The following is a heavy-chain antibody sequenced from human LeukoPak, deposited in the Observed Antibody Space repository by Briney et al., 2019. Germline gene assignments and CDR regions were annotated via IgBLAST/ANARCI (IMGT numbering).Heavy chain of an antibody. V-gene: IGHV5-51*01. CDR2: IYPGDSDA. D-gene: IGHD3-3*01. CDR3: ARRSITIFGVVNQGFDY. J-gene: IGHJ4*02. CDR1: GYSFTSYW. Sequence: GESLKISCKGSGYSFTSYWIGWVRQMPGKGLEWRGIIYPGDSDARYSPSFQGQVTISADKSISTAYLQWSSLKASDTAMYYCARRSITIFGVVNQGFDYWGQGTLVTVSS.